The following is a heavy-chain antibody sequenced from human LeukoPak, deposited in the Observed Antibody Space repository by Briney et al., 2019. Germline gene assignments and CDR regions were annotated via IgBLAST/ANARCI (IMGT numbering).Heavy chain of an antibody. J-gene: IGHJ4*02. Sequence: GGSLRLSCAASGFTFSSYLMSCVRQAPGKGLEWVANIKQDGSEKYYVDSVKGRFTISRDNAKNSLYLQMNSLRAEDTAVYYCAGDDSWNYLPDYWGQGTLVTVSS. CDR2: IKQDGSEK. CDR3: AGDDSWNYLPDY. D-gene: IGHD1-7*01. V-gene: IGHV3-7*01. CDR1: GFTFSSYL.